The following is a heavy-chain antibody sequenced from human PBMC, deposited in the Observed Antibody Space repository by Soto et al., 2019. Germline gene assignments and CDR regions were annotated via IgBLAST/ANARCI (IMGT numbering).Heavy chain of an antibody. Sequence: EVQLVESGGGLVQPGGSLRLSCAASGFTFSSYSMNWVRQAPGKGLEWVSYISSSSSTIYYADSVKGRFTISRDNAKNSMYLQMNSMRAEDTAVYYCVREEGLHNWFDPWGQGTLVTVSS. CDR1: GFTFSSYS. D-gene: IGHD5-12*01. CDR3: VREEGLHNWFDP. V-gene: IGHV3-48*01. J-gene: IGHJ5*02. CDR2: ISSSSSTI.